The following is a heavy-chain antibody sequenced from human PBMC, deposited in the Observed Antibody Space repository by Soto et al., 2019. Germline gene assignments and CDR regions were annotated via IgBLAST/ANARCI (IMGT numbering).Heavy chain of an antibody. CDR2: INHRGTT. V-gene: IGHV4-34*04. J-gene: IGHJ5*01. CDR1: GESLRGYY. CDR3: ARGYPRSILSTSLTTSYWFDS. D-gene: IGHD2-21*01. Sequence: QVQLQQWGTGLLKPSETLSLHCAVYGESLRGYYWSWIRQTPAMGLEWIGEINHRGTTNHDSSLKSRAITSIATSKNQVSLRLNYVTSADTAVYYCARGYPRSILSTSLTTSYWFDSWGQGTLVTVSS.